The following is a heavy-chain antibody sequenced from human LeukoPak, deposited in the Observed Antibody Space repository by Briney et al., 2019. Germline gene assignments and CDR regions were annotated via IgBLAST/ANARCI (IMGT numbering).Heavy chain of an antibody. Sequence: PSETLSLTCTVSGGSISSYSWSWIRQPPGGGLEWIGYLYYSGSTNYNPSLKSRVTMSVDTSKNQFSLKLSSVTAADTAVYYCARHVYCTNGICSDYWGQGTLVTVSS. CDR3: ARHVYCTNGICSDY. J-gene: IGHJ4*02. V-gene: IGHV4-59*08. CDR1: GGSISSYS. D-gene: IGHD2-8*01. CDR2: LYYSGST.